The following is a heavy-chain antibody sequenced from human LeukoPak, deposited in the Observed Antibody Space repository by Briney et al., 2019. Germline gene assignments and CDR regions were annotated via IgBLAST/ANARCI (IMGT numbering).Heavy chain of an antibody. CDR2: ISWNSGSI. Sequence: PGRSLRLSCAASGFTFDDYTMHWVRQAPGKGLEWVSGISWNSGSIGYADSVKGRFTISRDNSKNTLYLQMNSLRAEDTAVYYCALSTGHYYDSSDFDYWGQGTLVTVSS. CDR3: ALSTGHYYDSSDFDY. D-gene: IGHD3-22*01. CDR1: GFTFDDYT. J-gene: IGHJ4*02. V-gene: IGHV3-9*01.